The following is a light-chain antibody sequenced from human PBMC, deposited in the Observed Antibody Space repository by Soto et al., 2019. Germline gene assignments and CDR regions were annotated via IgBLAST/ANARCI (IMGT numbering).Light chain of an antibody. CDR1: SSDVGGYDY. Sequence: QSALTQPRSVSGSPGQSVTISCTGTSSDVGGYDYVSWYQQHPGKAPELMIYDVSKRPSGVPDRFSGSKSGNTASLTITGLQAEDEADYYCCSYAGMYTFRVFGGGTKLPVL. CDR3: CSYAGMYTFRV. V-gene: IGLV2-11*01. CDR2: DVS. J-gene: IGLJ2*01.